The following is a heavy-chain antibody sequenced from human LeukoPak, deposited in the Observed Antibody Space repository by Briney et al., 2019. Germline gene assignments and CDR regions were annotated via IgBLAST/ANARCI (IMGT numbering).Heavy chain of an antibody. V-gene: IGHV3-33*01. CDR2: IWSDGSTK. D-gene: IGHD6-6*01. CDR3: ATDRGSSSFDY. J-gene: IGHJ4*02. CDR1: GFTFSNYG. Sequence: PGRSLRLSCAASGFTFSNYGMHWVRQTPGKGLEWVAVIWSDGSTKKYADSVKGRFTISRDNSQNTLYLQMNSLRAEDTAVYYCATDRGSSSFDYWGQGTLVTVSS.